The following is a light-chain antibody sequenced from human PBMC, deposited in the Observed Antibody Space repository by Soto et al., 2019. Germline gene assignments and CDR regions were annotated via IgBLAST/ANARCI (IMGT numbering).Light chain of an antibody. CDR2: GAS. Sequence: EIVLTQSPGTLSLSPGERATLSCRASQSVSSSYLAWYQQKPGQAPRLLIYGASSRATGIPDRFSGSGSETDFTLTISRLEPEDFAVYYCQQYGSSSWTFGPGTTVDIK. J-gene: IGKJ1*01. V-gene: IGKV3-20*01. CDR3: QQYGSSSWT. CDR1: QSVSSSY.